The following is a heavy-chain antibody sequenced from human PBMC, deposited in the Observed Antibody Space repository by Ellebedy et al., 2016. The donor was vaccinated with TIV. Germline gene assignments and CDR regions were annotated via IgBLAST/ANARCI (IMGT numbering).Heavy chain of an antibody. CDR1: GGSISSYY. CDR2: IDYSGSP. J-gene: IGHJ4*02. CDR3: TRDSGKYYYFDH. V-gene: IGHV4-59*01. Sequence: MPSETLSLTCTVSGGSISSYYWSWIRQPPGKRLEWIGYIDYSGSPIYNPSLNSRVSISVDTSKNQFSLRLSSVTAADTAIYYCTRDSGKYYYFDHWGQGTLVTVSS. D-gene: IGHD1-26*01.